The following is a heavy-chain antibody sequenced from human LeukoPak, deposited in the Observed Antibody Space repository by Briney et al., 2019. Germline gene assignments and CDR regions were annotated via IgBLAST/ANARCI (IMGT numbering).Heavy chain of an antibody. CDR3: ARELPGIVLVVDATIQEDTYYFDS. CDR2: INANSGGT. J-gene: IGHJ4*02. CDR1: GYTFTGYF. V-gene: IGHV1-2*06. Sequence: ASVKVSCKASGYTFTGYFMHWVRQAPGQGLEWMGRINANSGGTRYAQNFQGRVTMTRDMSISTAYMELSELRSDDTAVYYCARELPGIVLVVDATIQEDTYYFDSWGQGAPVTVSS. D-gene: IGHD2-15*01.